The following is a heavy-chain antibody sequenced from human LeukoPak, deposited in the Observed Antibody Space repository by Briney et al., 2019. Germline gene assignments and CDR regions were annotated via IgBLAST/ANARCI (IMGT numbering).Heavy chain of an antibody. D-gene: IGHD2-2*01. J-gene: IGHJ4*02. Sequence: GGSLRLSCAASGFTFSDFWMHWVRQAPGKGLEWVSAISGSGGSTYYADSVKGRFTISRDNSKNTLYLQMNSLRAEDTAVYYCAKDLTRGVPAASDYWGQGTLVTVSS. CDR2: ISGSGGST. V-gene: IGHV3-23*01. CDR3: AKDLTRGVPAASDY. CDR1: GFTFSDFW.